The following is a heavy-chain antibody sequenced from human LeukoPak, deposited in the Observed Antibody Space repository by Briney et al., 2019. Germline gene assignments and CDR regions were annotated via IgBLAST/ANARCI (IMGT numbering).Heavy chain of an antibody. CDR3: ARLTYSGSYSSSFDY. D-gene: IGHD1-26*01. Sequence: SETLSHTCTVSGGSISSYYWSWIRQPPGKGLEWIGYIYYSGSTNYNPSLKSRVTISVDTSKNQFSLKLSSVTAADTAVYYCARLTYSGSYSSSFDYWGQGTLVTVSS. V-gene: IGHV4-59*08. CDR1: GGSISSYY. J-gene: IGHJ4*02. CDR2: IYYSGST.